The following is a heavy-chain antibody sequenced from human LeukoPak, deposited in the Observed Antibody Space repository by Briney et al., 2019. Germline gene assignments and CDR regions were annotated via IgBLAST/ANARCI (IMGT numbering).Heavy chain of an antibody. D-gene: IGHD2-15*01. CDR1: GFTFSSYS. V-gene: IGHV3-21*01. CDR3: ARDLRYCSGGSCKGFDY. J-gene: IGHJ4*02. CDR2: ISSSSSYI. Sequence: GGSLLLSGAASGFTFSSYSMNWGRQAAGKGLEWVSSISSSSSYIYDADSVEGRFTISRDNAKNSLYLQMNSLRAEDPAVYYCARDLRYCSGGSCKGFDYWGQGTLVTVSS.